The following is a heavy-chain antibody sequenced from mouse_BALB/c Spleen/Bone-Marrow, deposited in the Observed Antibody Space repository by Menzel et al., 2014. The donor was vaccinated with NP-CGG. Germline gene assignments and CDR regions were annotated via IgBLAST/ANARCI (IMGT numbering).Heavy chain of an antibody. CDR2: IWGGGST. CDR1: GFSLTKHG. D-gene: IGHD2-1*01. V-gene: IGHV2-2*02. Sequence: VQLQQSGPGLVQPSQSLSITCTVSGFSLTKHGVHWIRQSPGKGLEWLGVIWGGGSTDYNAAFISRLSISKDNSKIQVVFKMNSLEVNDRAMYYCARGNYGAWFTHWGQGTLVTVSA. J-gene: IGHJ3*01. CDR3: ARGNYGAWFTH.